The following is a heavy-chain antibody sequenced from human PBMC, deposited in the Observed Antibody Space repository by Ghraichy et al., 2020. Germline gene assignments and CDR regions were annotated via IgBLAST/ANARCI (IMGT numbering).Heavy chain of an antibody. J-gene: IGHJ3*01. D-gene: IGHD1-1*01. CDR2: IGGSGINI. CDR3: AKDLLMYRQLSTDAFDV. CDR1: GFTFNNYV. V-gene: IGHV3-23*01. Sequence: GGSLRLSCAGSGFTFNNYVMSWVRQAPGEGLEWVSSIGGSGINIYYADLAKGRFTISRDNSKNTLYLHMNSLTTEDTAVYYCAKDLLMYRQLSTDAFDVWGLGTIVIVSA.